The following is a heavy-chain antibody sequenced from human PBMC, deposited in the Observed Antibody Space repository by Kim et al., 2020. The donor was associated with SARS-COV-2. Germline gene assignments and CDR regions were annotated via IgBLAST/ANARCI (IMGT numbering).Heavy chain of an antibody. J-gene: IGHJ4*02. CDR3: ASGTSNIVVNDY. Sequence: NYAQKFQGRVTITADESTSTAYMELSSLRSEDTAVYYCASGTSNIVVNDYWGQGTLVTVSS. V-gene: IGHV1-69*01. D-gene: IGHD5-12*01.